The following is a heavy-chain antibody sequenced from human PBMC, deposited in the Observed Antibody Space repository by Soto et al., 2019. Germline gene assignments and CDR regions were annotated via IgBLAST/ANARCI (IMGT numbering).Heavy chain of an antibody. CDR3: ARDLVGGLVTFDY. V-gene: IGHV3-33*01. D-gene: IGHD3-9*01. CDR1: GFTFAVYG. J-gene: IGHJ4*02. CDR2: IWHDGTNE. Sequence: GGSLRLCCAAAGFTFAVYGMHWVRQAPGKGLEWVALIWHDGTNEYYADSVKGRFTISRDNSKNTVFLQMGSLRAEDTAVYYCARDLVGGLVTFDYWGQGTLVTVS.